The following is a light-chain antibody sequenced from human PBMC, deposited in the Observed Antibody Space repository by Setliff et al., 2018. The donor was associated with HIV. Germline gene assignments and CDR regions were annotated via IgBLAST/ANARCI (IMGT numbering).Light chain of an antibody. CDR1: SSDIGGYSH. CDR3: QSYDNRLSGGV. J-gene: IGLJ3*02. V-gene: IGLV2-14*01. Sequence: GSPGQSITISCTGTSSDIGGYSHVSWYQQHPGKVPKLIIYEVSNRPSGVPARFSGSKSATSASLAITGLQAEDEADYYCQSYDNRLSGGVFGGGTKVTVL. CDR2: EVS.